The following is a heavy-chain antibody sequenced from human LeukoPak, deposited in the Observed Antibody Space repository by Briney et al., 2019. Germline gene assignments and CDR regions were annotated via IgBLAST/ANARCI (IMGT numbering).Heavy chain of an antibody. Sequence: GGSLRLSCLTSGFTFSTNAMSWVRQAPGKGLEWISGISGSGASTYYADSVKGRFTISRDNSKNTLYLQMNSLRAEDTAVYYCAKDPIGVTRSFDYWGQGTLVTVSS. CDR3: AKDPIGVTRSFDY. CDR2: ISGSGAST. CDR1: GFTFSTNA. J-gene: IGHJ4*02. V-gene: IGHV3-23*01. D-gene: IGHD2-21*02.